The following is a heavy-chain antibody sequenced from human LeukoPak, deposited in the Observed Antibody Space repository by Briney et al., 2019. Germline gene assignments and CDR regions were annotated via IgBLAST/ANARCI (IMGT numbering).Heavy chain of an antibody. CDR1: GFTVSSNY. J-gene: IGHJ3*02. D-gene: IGHD3-10*01. Sequence: GGSLRLSCAASGFTVSSNYMSWVRQAPGKGLEWVSVIYSAGSTYHADSVKGRFTISRDDSKNTLYLRMNSLRAEDTAVYYCARAGIYGSGSLDAFDIWGQGTMVTVSS. CDR2: IYSAGST. V-gene: IGHV3-53*01. CDR3: ARAGIYGSGSLDAFDI.